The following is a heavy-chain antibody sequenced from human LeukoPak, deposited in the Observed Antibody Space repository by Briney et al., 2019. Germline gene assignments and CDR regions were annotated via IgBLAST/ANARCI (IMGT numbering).Heavy chain of an antibody. V-gene: IGHV1-69*13. CDR2: IIPIFGTA. D-gene: IGHD4-23*01. J-gene: IGHJ2*01. Sequence: SVKVSCKASGGTFSSYAISWVRQAPGQGLEWMGGIIPIFGTANCAQKFQGRVTITADESTSTAYMELSSLRSEDTAVYYCARFDYGGNSGWRYFDLWGRGTLVTVSS. CDR1: GGTFSSYA. CDR3: ARFDYGGNSGWRYFDL.